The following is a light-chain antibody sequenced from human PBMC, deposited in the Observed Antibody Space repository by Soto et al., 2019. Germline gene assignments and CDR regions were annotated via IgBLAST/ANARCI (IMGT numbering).Light chain of an antibody. V-gene: IGKV3-20*01. CDR2: GAS. CDR1: QIISSRY. J-gene: IGKJ2*01. CDR3: QQHSSSFYT. Sequence: EIVLTQSPGTLSLSPGERVTLSCRASQIISSRYLAWYQQKLGQAPRLLIFGASSRATGIPDRFSGSGSGTDFTLTISRLEPEDFAVYCCQQHSSSFYTFGQGTKLEIK.